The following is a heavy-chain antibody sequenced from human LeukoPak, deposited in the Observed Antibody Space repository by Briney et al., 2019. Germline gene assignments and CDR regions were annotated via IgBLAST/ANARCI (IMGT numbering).Heavy chain of an antibody. CDR3: ATTSYYDSSGPPYFDY. J-gene: IGHJ4*02. D-gene: IGHD3-22*01. CDR1: GFTVSSNY. CDR2: SYYRGNT. V-gene: IGHV3-53*01. Sequence: GGSLRLSCAASGFTVSSNYMSWVRQAPGEGLEWVAVSYYRGNTYYAVHVKARYTISRDNSQNQLYLQMKSLRAEDTAVYYFATTSYYDSSGPPYFDYWGQGTLVTVSS.